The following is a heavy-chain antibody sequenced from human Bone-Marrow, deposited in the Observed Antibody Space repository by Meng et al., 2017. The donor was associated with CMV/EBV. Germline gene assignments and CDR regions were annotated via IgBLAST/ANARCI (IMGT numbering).Heavy chain of an antibody. V-gene: IGHV4-61*01. J-gene: IGHJ6*02. Sequence: SETLSLTCTVSGGSVSSGSYYWSWIRQPPGKGLELIGYIYYSGSTNYNPSLKSRVTISVDTSKNQFSLKLSSVTAADTAVYYCARSRSTVYYYYGMDGWGQGTTVTVSS. CDR2: IYYSGST. CDR3: ARSRSTVYYYYGMDG. CDR1: GGSVSSGSYY. D-gene: IGHD2-2*01.